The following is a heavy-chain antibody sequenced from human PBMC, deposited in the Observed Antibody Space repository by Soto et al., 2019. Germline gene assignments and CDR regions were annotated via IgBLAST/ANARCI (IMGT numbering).Heavy chain of an antibody. J-gene: IGHJ4*02. D-gene: IGHD2-2*01. CDR3: AVEPICSSTSCYAADY. Sequence: ASVKVSCKASGYTFTSYYMHWVRQAPGQGLEWMGIINPSGGSTSYAQKFQGRVTMTRDTSTSTVYMELSSLRSEDTAVYYCAVEPICSSTSCYAADYWGQGTLVTVSS. CDR2: INPSGGST. V-gene: IGHV1-46*01. CDR1: GYTFTSYY.